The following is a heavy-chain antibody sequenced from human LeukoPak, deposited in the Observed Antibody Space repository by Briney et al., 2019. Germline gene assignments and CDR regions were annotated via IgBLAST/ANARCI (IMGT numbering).Heavy chain of an antibody. V-gene: IGHV3-23*01. Sequence: GGSLRLSCAASGFIFSHYGMNWVRQAPGKGLGWVSGITSRSTTYYADSVKGRFTISRDNSKNMVWLQINSPTAEDTATYYCAKDGNWARFEDWGQGTLVTVSS. D-gene: IGHD7-27*01. CDR1: GFIFSHYG. CDR3: AKDGNWARFED. CDR2: ITSRSTT. J-gene: IGHJ4*02.